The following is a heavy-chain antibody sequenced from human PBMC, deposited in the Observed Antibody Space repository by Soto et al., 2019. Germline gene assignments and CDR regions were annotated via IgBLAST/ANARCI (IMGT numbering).Heavy chain of an antibody. D-gene: IGHD2-2*01. Sequence: QVQLVQSGAEVKKPGASVKVSCKASGSTFTGYYMHWVRQAPGQGLEWMGWINPNSGGTNYAQKFQGWVTMTRDPSISTAYMELSRLGSDGTAVYYCARDREGLGYCSSTSCLGVLGAFDIWGQGTMVTVSS. CDR1: GSTFTGYY. J-gene: IGHJ3*02. V-gene: IGHV1-2*04. CDR3: ARDREGLGYCSSTSCLGVLGAFDI. CDR2: INPNSGGT.